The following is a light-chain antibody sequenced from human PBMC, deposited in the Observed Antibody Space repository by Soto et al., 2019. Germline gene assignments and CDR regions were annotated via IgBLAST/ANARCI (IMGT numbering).Light chain of an antibody. V-gene: IGKV1-5*03. Sequence: DIEMTQSPSILSASVGDRVTLTCRASQNIRSWLAWYKQKPGKAPELLIYSASGLESGVPSRFSGSGFGTEFTLTISSVQPDDFATYFCQEYNGNSGLTFGGGTKVEIK. CDR1: QNIRSW. J-gene: IGKJ4*01. CDR2: SAS. CDR3: QEYNGNSGLT.